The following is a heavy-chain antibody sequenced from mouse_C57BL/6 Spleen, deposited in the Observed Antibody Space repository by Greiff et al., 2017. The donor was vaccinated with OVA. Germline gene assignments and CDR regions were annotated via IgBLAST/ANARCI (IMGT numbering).Heavy chain of an antibody. CDR2: IYPGSGST. D-gene: IGHD3-2*02. CDR3: ARSRDSSGSAWFAY. CDR1: GYTFTSYW. Sequence: QVQLQQPGAELVKPGASVKMSCKASGYTFTSYWITWVKQRPGQGLEWIGDIYPGSGSTNYNEKFKSKATLTVDTSSSTAYMQISSLTSEDSAVYYCARSRDSSGSAWFAYWGQGTLVTVSA. V-gene: IGHV1-55*01. J-gene: IGHJ3*01.